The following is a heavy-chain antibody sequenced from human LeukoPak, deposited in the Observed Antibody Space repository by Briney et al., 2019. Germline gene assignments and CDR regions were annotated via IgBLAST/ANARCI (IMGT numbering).Heavy chain of an antibody. Sequence: ASVKVSCKASGYTFTGYYMHWVRQAPGQGLEWMGWINPNSGGTNYAQKFQGRVTMTRDTSTSTVYIELSSLRSEDTAVYYCARVSSITYFDYWGQGTLVTVSS. CDR1: GYTFTGYY. V-gene: IGHV1-2*02. CDR3: ARVSSITYFDY. J-gene: IGHJ4*02. D-gene: IGHD6-13*01. CDR2: INPNSGGT.